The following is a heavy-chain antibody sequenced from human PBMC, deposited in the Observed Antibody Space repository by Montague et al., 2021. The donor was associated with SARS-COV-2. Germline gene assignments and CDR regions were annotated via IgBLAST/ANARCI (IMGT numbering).Heavy chain of an antibody. V-gene: IGHV4-39*01. J-gene: IGHJ5*02. D-gene: IGHD6-19*01. CDR2: IYYSGTI. Sequence: SETLSLTCTVSGGSMNTDSYYWGWIRQPPGRGPEWIATIYYSGTIYYNPSLQSRATISADMSTNQFYLKLTSVTAADPAVYYCARAGYSTGFGWFDPWGQGTLVTVSS. CDR1: GGSMNTDSYY. CDR3: ARAGYSTGFGWFDP.